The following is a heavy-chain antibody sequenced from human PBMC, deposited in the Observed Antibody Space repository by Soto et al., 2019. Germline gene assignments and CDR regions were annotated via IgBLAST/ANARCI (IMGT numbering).Heavy chain of an antibody. V-gene: IGHV3-23*01. CDR2: ISGSGANT. J-gene: IGHJ4*02. Sequence: EVQLLQSGGGLLRPGGSLRLSCAASGFTFGSYALSWVRQAPGKGLEWVSLISGSGANTFYVDSVKGRFTISRDNSDNTLWLQMNRLGVEDTAVYYCAKVRQYYGSGRPPFDFFDYWGQGTLVTVSS. CDR1: GFTFGSYA. D-gene: IGHD3-10*01. CDR3: AKVRQYYGSGRPPFDFFDY.